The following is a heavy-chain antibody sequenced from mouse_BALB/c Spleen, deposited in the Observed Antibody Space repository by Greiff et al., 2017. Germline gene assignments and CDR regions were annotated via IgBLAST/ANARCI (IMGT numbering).Heavy chain of an antibody. Sequence: VQLKESGPGLVQPSQSLSITCTVSGFSLTSYGVHWVRQSPGKGLEWLGVIWSGGSTDYNAAFISRLSISKDNSKSQVFFKMNSLQADDTAIYYCARKGYYYGSSWGAMDYWGQGTSVTVSS. CDR2: IWSGGST. D-gene: IGHD1-1*01. CDR3: ARKGYYYGSSWGAMDY. CDR1: GFSLTSYG. V-gene: IGHV2-4-1*01. J-gene: IGHJ4*01.